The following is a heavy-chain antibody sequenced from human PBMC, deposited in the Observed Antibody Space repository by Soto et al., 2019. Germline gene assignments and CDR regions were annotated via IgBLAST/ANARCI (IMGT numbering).Heavy chain of an antibody. CDR1: GGSISNYY. J-gene: IGHJ5*02. CDR3: ARDSGYNYGYFRWFDP. CDR2: IFYTGNT. V-gene: IGHV4-59*01. Sequence: SETLSLTCTVSGGSISNYYWSWIQQPPGKGLEWIGHIFYTGNTNYNPALKSRVTISVDTSKNQFSLKLTSVTAADTAVYYCARDSGYNYGYFRWFDPWGQGALVTVSS. D-gene: IGHD5-18*01.